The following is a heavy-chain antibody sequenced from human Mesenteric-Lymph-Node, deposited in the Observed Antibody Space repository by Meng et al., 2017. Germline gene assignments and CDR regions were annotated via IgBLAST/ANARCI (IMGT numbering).Heavy chain of an antibody. D-gene: IGHD3-22*01. CDR2: INHSANT. CDR3: AREDFRGDSYDSTGLGH. CDR1: GGSFNDYY. J-gene: IGHJ4*02. V-gene: IGHV4-34*01. Sequence: QQWGAVFFNPAAPLSLPCAGYGGSFNDYYWTWIRQPPGKGLEWIGEINHSANTNYNPSLKSRATISVDTSNNQFSLRLSSVTAADTAVYYCAREDFRGDSYDSTGLGHWGQGTLVTVSS.